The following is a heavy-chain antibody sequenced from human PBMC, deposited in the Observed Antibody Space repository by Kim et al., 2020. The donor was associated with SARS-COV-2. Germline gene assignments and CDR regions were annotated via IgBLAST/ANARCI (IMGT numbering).Heavy chain of an antibody. CDR3: ARAGYSYGSSFDY. J-gene: IGHJ4*02. Sequence: QKLQGRVTMTTDTSTSTAYMELRSLRSDDTAVYYCARAGYSYGSSFDYWGQGTLVTVSS. D-gene: IGHD5-18*01. V-gene: IGHV1-18*01.